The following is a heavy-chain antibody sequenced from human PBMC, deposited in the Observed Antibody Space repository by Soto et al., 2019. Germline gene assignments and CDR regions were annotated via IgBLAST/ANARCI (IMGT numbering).Heavy chain of an antibody. J-gene: IGHJ1*01. Sequence: DVQLLESGGALVQPGGSLRHSCVVSGFTFSSSAINWVRQAPGKGLEWVSTISGSGVAKFYADSVKGRFTISRDNSNNTVSLQMNSLRAEDAAVYYCAKDRSPGATTWNVYWGQGTLVTGSS. D-gene: IGHD1-1*01. CDR2: ISGSGVAK. V-gene: IGHV3-23*01. CDR1: GFTFSSSA. CDR3: AKDRSPGATTWNVY.